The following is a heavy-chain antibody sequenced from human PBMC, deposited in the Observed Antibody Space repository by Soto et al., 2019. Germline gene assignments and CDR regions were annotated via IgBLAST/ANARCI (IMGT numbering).Heavy chain of an antibody. D-gene: IGHD3-10*01. CDR3: ARDRSTTYGVVTRIDY. CDR2: ISSGGDTI. Sequence: GGSLRLSCAVSGFTFSPYSMNWVREAPGKGLEWISYISSGGDTIYYADSVRGRFTVSRDNTKNSLYLQMDSLRDEDTAVYYWARDRSTTYGVVTRIDYWGQGALVTVSS. J-gene: IGHJ4*02. CDR1: GFTFSPYS. V-gene: IGHV3-48*02.